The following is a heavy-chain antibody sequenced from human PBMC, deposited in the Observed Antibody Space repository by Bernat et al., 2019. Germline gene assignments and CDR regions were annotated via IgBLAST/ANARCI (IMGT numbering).Heavy chain of an antibody. CDR1: GFTFSSYG. Sequence: QVQLVESGGGVVQPGRSLRLSCAASGFTFSSYGMHWVRQAPGKGLEWVAVIWYDGSNKYYADSVKGRFTISRDNSKNTLYLQMNSLRAEDTAVYYCWRASAAGYSRHVDYWGKGTTVTVSS. V-gene: IGHV3-33*01. J-gene: IGHJ6*04. CDR2: IWYDGSNK. CDR3: WRASAAGYSRHVDY. D-gene: IGHD6-13*01.